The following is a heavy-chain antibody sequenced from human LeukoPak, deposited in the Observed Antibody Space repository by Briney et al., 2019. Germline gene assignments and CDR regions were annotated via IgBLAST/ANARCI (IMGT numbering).Heavy chain of an antibody. CDR1: GGSFSGYY. CDR3: ARRRADYNWFDP. V-gene: IGHV4-34*01. J-gene: IGHJ5*02. Sequence: SETLSLTCAVYGGSFSGYYWSWIRQPPGKGLEWIGEINHSGSTNYNPSLKSRVTISVDTSKNQFSLKLSSVTAADAAVYYCARRRADYNWFDPWGQGTLVTVSS. CDR2: INHSGST. D-gene: IGHD3-3*01.